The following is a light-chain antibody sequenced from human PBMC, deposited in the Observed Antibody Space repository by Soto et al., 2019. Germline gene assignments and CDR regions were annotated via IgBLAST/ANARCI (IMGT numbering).Light chain of an antibody. CDR1: QIVSTTF. J-gene: IGKJ2*01. Sequence: TQSPGTLSLSPLERSTLSCRASQIVSTTFLAWYQQKPGQAPRLLIYGSSSRAPGIPDRFSGSGSGTDFTLTISRLEPEDFAVYYCQQYGTSPMYTFGQGTK. CDR2: GSS. V-gene: IGKV3-20*01. CDR3: QQYGTSPMYT.